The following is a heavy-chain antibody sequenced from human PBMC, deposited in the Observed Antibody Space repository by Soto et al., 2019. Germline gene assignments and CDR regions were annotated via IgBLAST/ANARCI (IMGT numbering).Heavy chain of an antibody. D-gene: IGHD6-6*01. V-gene: IGHV1-3*01. CDR2: INAGNGNT. CDR1: GYTFTSYA. CDR3: ARSHSSSATDAFDI. J-gene: IGHJ3*02. Sequence: QVQLVQSEAEMKKPGASVKVSCKASGYTFTSYAMHWVRQAPGQRLEWMGWINAGNGNTKYSQKFQGRVTITRDTSASTAYMELSSLRSEDTAVYYCARSHSSSATDAFDIWGQGTMVTVSS.